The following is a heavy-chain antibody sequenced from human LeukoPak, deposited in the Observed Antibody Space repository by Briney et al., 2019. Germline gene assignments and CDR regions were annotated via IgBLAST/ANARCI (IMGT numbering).Heavy chain of an antibody. CDR3: ARGPEYCGGDCYLDY. D-gene: IGHD2-21*02. V-gene: IGHV1-18*01. J-gene: IGHJ4*02. CDR1: GYTFTSYG. Sequence: ASVKVSCKASGYTFTSYGISWVRQAPGQGLEWMGWISAYNGNTNYAQKLQGRVTMTTDTSTSTAYMELRSLRSDDTAAYYCARGPEYCGGDCYLDYWGQGTLVTVSS. CDR2: ISAYNGNT.